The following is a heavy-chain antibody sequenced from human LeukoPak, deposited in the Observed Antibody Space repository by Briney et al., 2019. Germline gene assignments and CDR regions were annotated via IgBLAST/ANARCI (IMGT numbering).Heavy chain of an antibody. CDR1: GGSISSGDYY. CDR3: ARTVAGYYFDY. D-gene: IGHD4-17*01. CDR2: IYYSGST. V-gene: IGHV4-30-4*08. Sequence: SQTLSLTCTVSGGSISSGDYYWSWIRQPPGKGLEWLGYIYYSGSTYYNPSLKSRVTISVDTSKNQFSLKLSSVTAADTAVYYCARTVAGYYFDYWGQGTLVTVSS. J-gene: IGHJ4*02.